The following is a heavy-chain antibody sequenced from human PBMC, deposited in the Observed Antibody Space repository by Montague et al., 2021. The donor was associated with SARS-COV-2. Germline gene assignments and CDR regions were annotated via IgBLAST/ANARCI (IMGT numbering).Heavy chain of an antibody. CDR1: GGSISNHY. V-gene: IGHV4-59*11. CDR2: IYYSGGI. J-gene: IGHJ3*02. CDR3: ARGSYVPDAFDI. Sequence: SETLSLTCTVSGGSISNHYWSWIRQPPGKGLEWIGYIYYSGGINXXPSLKSRVTISLDTSKNQFSLKLNSVTAADTAVYYCARGSYVPDAFDIWGQGTMVTVSS. D-gene: IGHD3-10*02.